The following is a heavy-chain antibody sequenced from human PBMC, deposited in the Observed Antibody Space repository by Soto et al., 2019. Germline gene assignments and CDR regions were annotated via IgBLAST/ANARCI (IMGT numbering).Heavy chain of an antibody. CDR3: ASAGVDDYGDYVFNY. J-gene: IGHJ4*02. CDR2: IYDSGST. D-gene: IGHD4-17*01. Sequence: QVHLQESGPGLVKPSQTLSLTCTVSGGSIISGAYYWSWIRQPPGKGLEWIGYIYDSGSTYYNPSCQSRITISVDTSKNQFSLKLRSVTAADTAVYYCASAGVDDYGDYVFNYWGQGTLVTVSS. V-gene: IGHV4-30-4*01. CDR1: GGSIISGAYY.